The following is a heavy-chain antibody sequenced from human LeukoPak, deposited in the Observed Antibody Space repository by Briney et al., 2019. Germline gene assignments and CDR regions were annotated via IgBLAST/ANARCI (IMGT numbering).Heavy chain of an antibody. Sequence: NPSETLSLTCTVSGGSISSGSYYWSWIRQPAGKGLEWIGRIYTSGSTNYNPSLKSRVTISVDTSKNQFSLKLSSVTAADTAVYYCARDLRRSGSYHNWFDPWGQGTLVTVSS. J-gene: IGHJ5*02. CDR2: IYTSGST. D-gene: IGHD1-26*01. CDR1: GGSISSGSYY. CDR3: ARDLRRSGSYHNWFDP. V-gene: IGHV4-61*02.